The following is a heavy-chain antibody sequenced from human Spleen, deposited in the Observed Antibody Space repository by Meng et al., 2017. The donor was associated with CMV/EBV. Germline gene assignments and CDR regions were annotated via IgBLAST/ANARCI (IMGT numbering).Heavy chain of an antibody. CDR1: RYPFADYY. J-gene: IGHJ4*02. CDR3: ARDYAGAGSSYFEY. Sequence: SRYPFADYYLHWVRQAPGQGLELMGWINPHNGDTDYAEKFQGRVTLTRDTAITTVHMDLGSLTSDDTAVYYCARDYAGAGSSYFEYWGQGTLVTVSS. V-gene: IGHV1-2*02. D-gene: IGHD3-10*01. CDR2: INPHNGDT.